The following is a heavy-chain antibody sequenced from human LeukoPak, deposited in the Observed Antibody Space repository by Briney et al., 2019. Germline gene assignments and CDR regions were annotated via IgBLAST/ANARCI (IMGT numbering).Heavy chain of an antibody. V-gene: IGHV3-21*06. CDR2: ITSDSNLI. CDR1: GFTFSSYY. CDR3: ASGGATVWGY. Sequence: GGSLRLSCAASGFTFSSYYMYWVRQAPGKGLEWISAITSDSNLIYCADSMRGRITISRDNAENSVYLQMNGLRAEDTAIYYCASGGATVWGYWGQGALVIVSS. J-gene: IGHJ4*02. D-gene: IGHD3-16*01.